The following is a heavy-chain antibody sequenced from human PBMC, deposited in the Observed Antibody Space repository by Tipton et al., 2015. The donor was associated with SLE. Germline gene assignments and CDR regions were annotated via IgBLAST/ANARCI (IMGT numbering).Heavy chain of an antibody. J-gene: IGHJ6*02. CDR1: GGSISSSGYY. Sequence: TLSLTCTVSGGSISSSGYYWDWIRQPPGKGLEWIGNIYYSGTTNDNPSLKSRVTISVDTSKNQFSLKVSSVTAADTAVYYCASMKLGSSGWFGDYYYGMDGWGQGTTVTVSS. CDR3: ASMKLGSSGWFGDYYYGMDG. D-gene: IGHD6-19*01. V-gene: IGHV4-39*07. CDR2: IYYSGTT.